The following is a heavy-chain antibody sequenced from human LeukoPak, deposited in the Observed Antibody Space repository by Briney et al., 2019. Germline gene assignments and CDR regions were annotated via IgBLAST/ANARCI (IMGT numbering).Heavy chain of an antibody. CDR2: IYSGGST. D-gene: IGHD3-10*01. CDR1: GFTVSSNY. CDR3: ARDRAKRSDAFDI. Sequence: GGSLRLSCAGSGFTVSSNYMSWVRQAPGKGLEWVSVIYSGGSTSYADSVKGRFTISRDNSKNTLYLQMNSLRAEDTAVYYCARDRAKRSDAFDIWGQGTMVTVSS. J-gene: IGHJ3*02. V-gene: IGHV3-66*02.